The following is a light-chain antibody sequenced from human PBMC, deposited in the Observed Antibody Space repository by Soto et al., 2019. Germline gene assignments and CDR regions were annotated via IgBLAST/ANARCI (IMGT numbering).Light chain of an antibody. CDR2: AAS. J-gene: IGKJ4*01. Sequence: DIQLTQSPSFLSASVGDRVTITCRASQAISSYLDWYQQKPGKGPKLLIHAASTLQSGVPLRFSGSGSGTEFTLTISSLQPEDFATYYCLQRSNWPLTFGGGTKVDIK. CDR3: LQRSNWPLT. V-gene: IGKV1-9*01. CDR1: QAISSY.